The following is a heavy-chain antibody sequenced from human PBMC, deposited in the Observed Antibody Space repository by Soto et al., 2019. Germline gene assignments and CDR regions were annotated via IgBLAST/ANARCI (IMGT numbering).Heavy chain of an antibody. CDR1: GFTFSSYS. Sequence: GGSLRLSCAASGFTFSSYSMNWVRQAPGKGLEWVSSISSSSSYIYYADSVKGRFTISRDNAKNSLYLQMNSLRAEDTAVHYCARDQTAAPMTFDIWGQGTMVTVSS. CDR3: ARDQTAAPMTFDI. V-gene: IGHV3-21*01. D-gene: IGHD6-13*01. CDR2: ISSSSSYI. J-gene: IGHJ3*02.